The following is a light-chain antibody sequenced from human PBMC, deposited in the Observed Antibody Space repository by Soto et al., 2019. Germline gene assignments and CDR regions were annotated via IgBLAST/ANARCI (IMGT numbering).Light chain of an antibody. V-gene: IGKV3-11*01. CDR3: QQRSNWPWT. Sequence: EIVLTQSPATLSLSPGERATLSCRASLSDSNFLAWYQQKPGQAPRLLISDASNRATGIPGRFSGSGSGTYFSLTISSLEHADFAVYYCQQRSNWPWTFGQGTKVEIK. CDR2: DAS. CDR1: LSDSNF. J-gene: IGKJ1*01.